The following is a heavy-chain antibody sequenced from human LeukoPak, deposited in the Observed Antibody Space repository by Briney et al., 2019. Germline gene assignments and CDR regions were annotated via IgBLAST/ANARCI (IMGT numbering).Heavy chain of an antibody. CDR3: ARGSVVPAATHYYYYGMDV. V-gene: IGHV1-69*04. Sequence: SVKVSCKASGGTFSSYAIRWVRQAPGQGLEWMGRIIPILGIANYAQKFQGRVTITADKSTSTAYMELSSLRSQDTAVYYCARGSVVPAATHYYYYGMDVWGQGTTVTVSS. CDR2: IIPILGIA. CDR1: GGTFSSYA. D-gene: IGHD2-2*01. J-gene: IGHJ6*02.